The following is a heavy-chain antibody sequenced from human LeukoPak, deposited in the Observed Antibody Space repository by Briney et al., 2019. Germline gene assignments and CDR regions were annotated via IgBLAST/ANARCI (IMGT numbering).Heavy chain of an antibody. Sequence: SETLSLTCTVAGGSISRYYWSWIRQPPGKGLEWIGYIYYSGSTNYNPSLKSRVTISVDTSKNQFSLKLSSVTAADTAVYYCARAAGVAFDYWGQGTLVTVSS. CDR2: IYYSGST. D-gene: IGHD3-10*01. CDR3: ARAAGVAFDY. V-gene: IGHV4-59*01. CDR1: GGSISRYY. J-gene: IGHJ4*02.